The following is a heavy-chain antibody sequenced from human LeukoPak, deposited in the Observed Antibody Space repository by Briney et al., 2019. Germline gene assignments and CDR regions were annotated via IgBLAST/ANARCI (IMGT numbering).Heavy chain of an antibody. CDR1: GGSFSGYY. CDR2: IYHSGST. V-gene: IGHV4-34*01. D-gene: IGHD6-13*01. CDR3: ARVTGYMTEDYFDY. Sequence: SETLSLTCAVYGGSFSGYYWSWIRQPPGKGLEWIGSIYHSGSTYYNPSLKSGGTISVDTTKNQFSLRLSSVTAADTAVYYCARVTGYMTEDYFDYWGQGTLITVSS. J-gene: IGHJ4*02.